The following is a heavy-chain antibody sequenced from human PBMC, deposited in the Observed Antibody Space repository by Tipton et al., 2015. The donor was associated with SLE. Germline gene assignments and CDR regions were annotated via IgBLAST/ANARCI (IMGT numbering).Heavy chain of an antibody. CDR2: IYCSGST. D-gene: IGHD3-3*01. CDR3: ARSKALEWSPIDY. V-gene: IGHV4-39*07. CDR1: GGSISSSSYY. Sequence: TLSLTCTVSGGSISSSSYYWGWIRQPPGKGLEWIGNIYCSGSTYYNPSLKSRVTISVDTSKNQFSLKLSSVTAADTAVYYCARSKALEWSPIDYWGQGTLVTVSS. J-gene: IGHJ4*02.